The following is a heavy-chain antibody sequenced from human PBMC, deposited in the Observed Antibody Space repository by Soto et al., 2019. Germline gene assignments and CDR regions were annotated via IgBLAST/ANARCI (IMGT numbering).Heavy chain of an antibody. CDR3: ARDLTGYCDY. J-gene: IGHJ4*02. Sequence: PWGILRLSCAASGFTFSSYEMNWVRQAPGKGLEWVSYISSSGSTIYYADSVKGRFTISRDNAKNSLYLQMNSLRAEDTAVYYCARDLTGYCDYWGQGTLVTVSS. V-gene: IGHV3-48*03. D-gene: IGHD3-9*01. CDR1: GFTFSSYE. CDR2: ISSSGSTI.